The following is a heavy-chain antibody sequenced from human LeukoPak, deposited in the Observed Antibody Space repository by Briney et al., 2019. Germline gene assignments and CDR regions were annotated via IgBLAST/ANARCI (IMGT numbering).Heavy chain of an antibody. D-gene: IGHD6-19*01. CDR1: GGTFSSHA. V-gene: IGHV1-69*06. CDR3: ARYSARGGWYAY. J-gene: IGHJ4*02. CDR2: IIPIFGTA. Sequence: SVKVSCKASGGTFSSHAISWVRQAPGQGLEWMGVIIPIFGTANYAQKFQGRVTITADKSTSTAYMELSSLRSEDTAVYYCARYSARGGWYAYWGQGTLVTVSS.